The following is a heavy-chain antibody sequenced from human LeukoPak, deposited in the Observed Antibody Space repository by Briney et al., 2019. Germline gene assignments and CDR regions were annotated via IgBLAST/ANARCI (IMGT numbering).Heavy chain of an antibody. CDR3: AREGSATARPFVSNDY. V-gene: IGHV4-38-2*02. CDR2: IFHSGST. D-gene: IGHD6-6*01. J-gene: IGHJ4*02. Sequence: PSETLSLTCAVSDYSISSDYYWGWIRQPPGKGLEWIGSIFHSGSTDYNPSLKSRVTMSVDTSKNQFSLKLRSVTAADTAVYYCAREGSATARPFVSNDYWGQGTLVTVSS. CDR1: DYSISSDYY.